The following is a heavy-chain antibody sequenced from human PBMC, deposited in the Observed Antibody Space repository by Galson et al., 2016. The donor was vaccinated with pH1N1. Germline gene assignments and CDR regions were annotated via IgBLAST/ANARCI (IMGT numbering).Heavy chain of an antibody. CDR2: ISAINASS. Sequence: PVKVSCKASGYTFTAYGNHWVRQAPGKGLEWMGRISAINASSSYAQKFQGRVTMTSDPSTNTADIDLGSLRSDGTAVYYCARTAAAAYFDYWGQGTLFTDSS. CDR3: ARTAAAAYFDY. CDR1: GYTFTAYG. V-gene: IGHV1-18*01. D-gene: IGHD6-13*01. J-gene: IGHJ4*02.